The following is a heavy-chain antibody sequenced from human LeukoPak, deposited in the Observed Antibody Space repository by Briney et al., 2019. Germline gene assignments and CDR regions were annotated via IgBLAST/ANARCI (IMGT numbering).Heavy chain of an antibody. CDR1: GGSISNFY. CDR3: ARHPSEGAVVAAIDY. V-gene: IGHV4-59*08. D-gene: IGHD2-15*01. J-gene: IGHJ4*02. Sequence: SETLSLTCTVSGGSISNFYWTWVRQPPGKGLECIGYIHYSGITNYNPSLKSRVTISVDTSKNQFSLKLSSVTAADTAVYYCARHPSEGAVVAAIDYWGQGTLVTVSS. CDR2: IHYSGIT.